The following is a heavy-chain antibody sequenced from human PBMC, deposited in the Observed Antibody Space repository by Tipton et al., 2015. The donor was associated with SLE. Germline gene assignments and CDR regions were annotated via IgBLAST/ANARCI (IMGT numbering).Heavy chain of an antibody. D-gene: IGHD1-26*01. J-gene: IGHJ3*02. Sequence: QLVQSGAEVKKPGASVKVSCKASGYTFTGYYMHWVRQAPGQGLEWMGRINPNSGGTNYAQKFQGRGTMTRDTSISTAYMELSSLRSEDTAVYYCARGALVGGYFDAFDSWGQGTMVTVSS. CDR2: INPNSGGT. CDR3: ARGALVGGYFDAFDS. CDR1: GYTFTGYY. V-gene: IGHV1-2*06.